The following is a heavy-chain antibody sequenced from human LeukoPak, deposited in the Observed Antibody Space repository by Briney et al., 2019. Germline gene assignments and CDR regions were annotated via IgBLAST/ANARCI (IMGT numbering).Heavy chain of an antibody. J-gene: IGHJ4*02. Sequence: KPSGTLSLTCVVSGASISDNNWWSWVRQPPGKGLEWIGEVYRSGTTNNNPSLQSRVIILVEKSKNQFSLKLSSVTAADTAMYYCARLVSGSPDYFDYWGQGSLVTASS. V-gene: IGHV4-4*02. D-gene: IGHD1-14*01. CDR2: VYRSGTT. CDR3: ARLVSGSPDYFDY. CDR1: GASISDNNW.